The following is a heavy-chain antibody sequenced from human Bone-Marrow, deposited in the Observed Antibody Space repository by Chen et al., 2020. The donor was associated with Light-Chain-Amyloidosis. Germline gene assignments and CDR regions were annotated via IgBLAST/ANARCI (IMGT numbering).Heavy chain of an antibody. CDR1: GFTFSDYW. CDR2: IKTDGSST. V-gene: IGHV3-74*01. D-gene: IGHD7-27*01. CDR3: ASPTTGVNAFHI. Sequence: EGKLVESGGGLVQPGGSLRLSCAASGFTFSDYWMHWVRQAPGKGLVYVSRIKTDGSSTFYADSVKGRFTISRDNAKNTLYLPLPLLLSEAPSLYYCASPTTGVNAFHIWGQGTMVTVSS. J-gene: IGHJ3*02.